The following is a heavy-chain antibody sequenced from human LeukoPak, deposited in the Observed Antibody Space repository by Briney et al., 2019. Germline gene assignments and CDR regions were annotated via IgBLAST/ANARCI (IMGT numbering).Heavy chain of an antibody. V-gene: IGHV3-23*01. CDR2: ISGSGGST. Sequence: GGSLRLSCAASGFSFSSYPMSWVRQAPGKGLEWVSAISGSGGSTYYADSVKGRFTISRDNSKKTLYLQMSSLRVEDTAVYYCATRGYTYGNFDYWGQGTLVTVSS. J-gene: IGHJ4*02. CDR3: ATRGYTYGNFDY. D-gene: IGHD5-18*01. CDR1: GFSFSSYP.